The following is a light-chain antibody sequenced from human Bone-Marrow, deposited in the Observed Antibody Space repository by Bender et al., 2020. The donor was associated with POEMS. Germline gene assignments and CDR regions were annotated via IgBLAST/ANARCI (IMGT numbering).Light chain of an antibody. CDR3: AAWEDSLNGWV. CDR1: SSDVGGYNY. CDR2: EVS. J-gene: IGLJ3*02. V-gene: IGLV2-8*01. Sequence: QSALTQPPSASGSPGQSVTISCTGTSSDVGGYNYVSWYQQRPGKAPKLIIYEVSKRPSGVPDRFSGSKSGNTASLTVSGLQAEDEADYYCAAWEDSLNGWVFGGGTKLTVL.